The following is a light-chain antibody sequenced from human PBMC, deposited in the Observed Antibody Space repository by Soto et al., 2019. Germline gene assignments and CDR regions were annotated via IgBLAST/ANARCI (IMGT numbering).Light chain of an antibody. CDR1: QSVSSS. V-gene: IGKV3-11*01. CDR2: DAP. Sequence: EIVLTQSPATLSVSPGERATLSCRASQSVSSSLAWYQHKPGQAPRLLIYDAPNRATGIPARFSGSGSGTDFTLTISSLEPEDFAVYYCQQRSNWPPLTFGGGTKVEIK. J-gene: IGKJ4*01. CDR3: QQRSNWPPLT.